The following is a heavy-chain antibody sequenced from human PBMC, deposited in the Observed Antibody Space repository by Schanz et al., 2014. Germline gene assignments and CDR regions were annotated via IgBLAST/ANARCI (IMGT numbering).Heavy chain of an antibody. CDR3: ARSSPVRGVIRFYFDY. CDR2: IDYRGNP. D-gene: IGHD3-10*01. CDR1: GGSISSGGYF. J-gene: IGHJ4*02. Sequence: QVQLQESGPGLVKPSQTLSLTCSVSGGSISSGGYFWTWIRQHPGKGLEWIGHIDYRGNPYYNESLKGRLTISLPASENQFSLGLPSVTAADTAIYYCARSSPVRGVIRFYFDYWGPGMLVTVSS. V-gene: IGHV4-31*03.